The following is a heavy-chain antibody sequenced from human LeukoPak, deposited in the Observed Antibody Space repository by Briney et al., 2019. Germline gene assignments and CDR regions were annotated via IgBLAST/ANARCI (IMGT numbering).Heavy chain of an antibody. Sequence: GGSLRLSCAASGFTFSTYNMNWVRQAPGKGLEWVSSITSSSSYIYYEDSVKVRFTISRDNAKNSLYLQMNSLRAEDTAVYYCARDPYSGGYGDYYYYYMDLWGQGTTVTISS. J-gene: IGHJ6*03. CDR2: ITSSSSYI. CDR1: GFTFSTYN. V-gene: IGHV3-21*01. D-gene: IGHD1-26*01. CDR3: ARDPYSGGYGDYYYYYMDL.